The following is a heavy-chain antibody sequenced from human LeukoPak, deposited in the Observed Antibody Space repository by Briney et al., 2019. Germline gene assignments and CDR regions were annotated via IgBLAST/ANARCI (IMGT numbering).Heavy chain of an antibody. CDR2: INHSGST. V-gene: IGHV4-34*01. D-gene: IGHD1-26*01. CDR3: ARVRIVGAIDY. CDR1: GGSFSGYY. J-gene: IGHJ4*02. Sequence: SETLSLTCAVYGGSFSGYYWSWIRQPPGKGLEWIGEINHSGSTNYNPSLKGRVTISVDTSKNQFSLKLSSVTAADTAVYYCARVRIVGAIDYWGQGTLVTVSS.